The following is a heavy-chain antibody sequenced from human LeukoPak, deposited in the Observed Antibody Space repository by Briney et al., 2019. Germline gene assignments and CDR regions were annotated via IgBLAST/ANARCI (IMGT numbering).Heavy chain of an antibody. CDR3: AREPLAAAGLPFDY. V-gene: IGHV4-34*01. D-gene: IGHD6-13*01. CDR2: INHSGST. CDR1: GGSFSGYY. Sequence: SETLSLTCAVYGGSFSGYYRCWIRQPPGKGLEWIGEINHSGSTNYNPSLKSRVTTAVDTSKNQFSLKLSSVTAADTAVYYCAREPLAAAGLPFDYWGQGTLVTVSS. J-gene: IGHJ4*02.